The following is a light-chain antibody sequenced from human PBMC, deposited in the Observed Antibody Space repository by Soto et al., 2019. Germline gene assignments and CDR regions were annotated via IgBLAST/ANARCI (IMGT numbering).Light chain of an antibody. CDR1: HGVSSY. Sequence: IQMTQSPSSLSASVGDRVTITCRASHGVSSYLAWFQQKPGKAPKLLIYAASTLQSGVPSRFSGSGSGTEFTLTISSLQPEDFATYYCQQRKSYPLTFGGGTKVDIK. CDR2: AAS. CDR3: QQRKSYPLT. V-gene: IGKV1-9*01. J-gene: IGKJ4*01.